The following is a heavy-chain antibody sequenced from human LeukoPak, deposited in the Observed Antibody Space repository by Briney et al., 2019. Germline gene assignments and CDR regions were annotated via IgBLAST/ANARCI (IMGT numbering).Heavy chain of an antibody. CDR3: ARVPPSVGEATSEYFQD. J-gene: IGHJ1*01. Sequence: PGGSLRLSCAASGFTVSSNYMSWVRQAPGKGLLWVSRINTDGSITNYADSVKGRFTISRDNAKNTLYLQMNSLRSEDTAVYYCARVPPSVGEATSEYFQDWGQGTLVTVSS. CDR1: GFTVSSNY. D-gene: IGHD1-26*01. CDR2: INTDGSIT. V-gene: IGHV3-74*01.